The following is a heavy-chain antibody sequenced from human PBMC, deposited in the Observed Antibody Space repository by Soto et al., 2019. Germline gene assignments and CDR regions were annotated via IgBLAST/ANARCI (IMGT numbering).Heavy chain of an antibody. J-gene: IGHJ4*02. CDR1: GSTFDDYA. V-gene: IGHV3-9*01. CDR2: ISWNSAAI. CDR3: AKGPYDSSGYYNFDY. Sequence: PGGSLRPSCAASGSTFDDYAMHWVRQAPGKGLEWVSGISWNSAAIGYADSVRGRFSISRDNAKNSLYLQMNSLRAEDTALYYCAKGPYDSSGYYNFDYWGQGTLVTVSS. D-gene: IGHD3-22*01.